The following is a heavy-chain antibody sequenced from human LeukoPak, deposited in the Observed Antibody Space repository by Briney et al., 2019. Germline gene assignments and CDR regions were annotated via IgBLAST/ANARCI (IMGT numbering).Heavy chain of an antibody. CDR1: GFTFSSYA. D-gene: IGHD6-13*01. J-gene: IGHJ6*03. CDR3: AKDLVDSSSWYPHYYYMDV. Sequence: GGSLRLSCAASGFTFSSYAMSWVRQAPGKGLEWVSAISGSGGSTYYADSVKGRFTISRDNSKNTLYLLMNSLRAEDTAVYYCAKDLVDSSSWYPHYYYMDVWGKGTTVTVSS. V-gene: IGHV3-23*01. CDR2: ISGSGGST.